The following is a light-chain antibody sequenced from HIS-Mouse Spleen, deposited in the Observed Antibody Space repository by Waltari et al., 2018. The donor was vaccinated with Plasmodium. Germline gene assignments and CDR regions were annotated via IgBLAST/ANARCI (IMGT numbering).Light chain of an antibody. CDR1: QGIRND. V-gene: IGKV1-6*01. CDR2: APS. J-gene: IGKJ2*01. CDR3: LQDYNYPYT. Sequence: AIQMTQSPSSLSASVGDRVTITCRASQGIRNDLGWYQQKPGRAPKLLIYAPSSLQSGVPSRFSGNGSGTDFTLTISSLQPEDFATYYCLQDYNYPYTFGQGTRLEIK.